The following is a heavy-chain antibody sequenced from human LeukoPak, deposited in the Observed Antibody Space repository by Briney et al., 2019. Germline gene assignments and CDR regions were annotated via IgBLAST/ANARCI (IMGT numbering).Heavy chain of an antibody. V-gene: IGHV4-39*07. Sequence: PSETLSLTCTVSGGSISSSSYYWGWIRQPPGKGLEWIGSIYYSGSTYYNPSLKSRVTISVDRSKNQFSLKLSSVTAADTAVYYCARVVNDWRRVEVITIFGPGWKDAFDIWGQGTMVTVSS. CDR3: ARVVNDWRRVEVITIFGPGWKDAFDI. CDR1: GGSISSSSYY. D-gene: IGHD3-3*01. CDR2: IYYSGST. J-gene: IGHJ3*02.